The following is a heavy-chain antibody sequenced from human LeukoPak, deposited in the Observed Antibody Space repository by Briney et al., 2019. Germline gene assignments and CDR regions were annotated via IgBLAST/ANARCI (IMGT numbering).Heavy chain of an antibody. CDR2: IYYSGST. CDR1: GGSISSGGYC. V-gene: IGHV4-31*03. Sequence: SETLSLTCTVSGGSISSGGYCWSWIRQHPGKGLEWIGYIYYSGSTYYNPSLKSRVTISVDTSKNQFSLKLSSVTAADTAVYYCARALGGLRLGEFYWGQGTLVTVSS. D-gene: IGHD3-16*01. CDR3: ARALGGLRLGEFY. J-gene: IGHJ4*02.